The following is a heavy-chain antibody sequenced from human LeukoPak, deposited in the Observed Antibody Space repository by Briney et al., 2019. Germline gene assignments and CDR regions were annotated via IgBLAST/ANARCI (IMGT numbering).Heavy chain of an antibody. D-gene: IGHD6-19*01. V-gene: IGHV4-4*09. CDR3: ARLRAMAGHRGGFDF. J-gene: IGHJ3*01. CDR1: GGSISSYY. CDR2: IYTSGST. Sequence: SETLSLTCTVSGGSISSYYWSWIRQPPGKGLEWIGYIYTSGSTNYNPPLKSRVTILVDTSKNQFSLQLTSMTAADTAVYYCARLRAMAGHRGGFDFWGRGTMVTVSS.